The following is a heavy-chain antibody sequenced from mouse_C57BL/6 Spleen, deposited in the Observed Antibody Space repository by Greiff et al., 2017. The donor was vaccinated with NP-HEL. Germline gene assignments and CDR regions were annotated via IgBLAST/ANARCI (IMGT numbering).Heavy chain of an antibody. CDR1: GYSITSGYY. V-gene: IGHV3-6*01. Sequence: EVQLQQSGPGLVKPSQSLSLTCSVTGYSITSGYYWNWIRQFPGNKLEWMGYISYDGSNNYNPSLKNRISITRDTSKNQFFLKLNSVTTEDTATYYCARAFYYYAMDYWGQGTSVTVSS. CDR2: ISYDGSN. J-gene: IGHJ4*01. CDR3: ARAFYYYAMDY.